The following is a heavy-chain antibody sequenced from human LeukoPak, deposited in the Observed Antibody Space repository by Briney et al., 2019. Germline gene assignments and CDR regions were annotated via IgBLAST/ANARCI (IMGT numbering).Heavy chain of an antibody. V-gene: IGHV4-61*02. CDR1: GGSISSGSYY. Sequence: PSETLSLTCTVSGGSISSGSYYWSWIRQPAGKGLEWIGRIYTSGSTNYNPSLKSRVTISVDTSKKQFSLKLSSVTAADTAVYYCARSRIEYSSSFDYWGQGTLVTVSS. D-gene: IGHD6-6*01. CDR2: IYTSGST. CDR3: ARSRIEYSSSFDY. J-gene: IGHJ4*02.